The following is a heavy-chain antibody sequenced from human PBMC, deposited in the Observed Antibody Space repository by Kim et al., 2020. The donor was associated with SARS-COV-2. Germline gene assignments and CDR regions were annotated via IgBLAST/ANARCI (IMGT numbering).Heavy chain of an antibody. CDR3: AKDGVAYSGSYWLDY. Sequence: DAGKGRFTISRDNSKNTLYLQMNSLRAEDTAVYYCAKDGVAYSGSYWLDYWGQGTLVTVSS. J-gene: IGHJ4*02. D-gene: IGHD1-26*01. V-gene: IGHV3-23*01.